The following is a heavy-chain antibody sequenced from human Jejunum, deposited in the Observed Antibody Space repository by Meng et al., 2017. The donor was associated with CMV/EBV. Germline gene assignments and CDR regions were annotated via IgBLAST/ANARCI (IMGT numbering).Heavy chain of an antibody. V-gene: IGHV3-66*01. CDR1: GFTVSTNY. J-gene: IGHJ4*02. CDR3: AREIPQAWGY. D-gene: IGHD2-21*01. CDR2: IYGGGDT. Sequence: QLVESGGGLVQSGGSLRLSCAASGFTVSTNYMSWVRQAPGKGLEWISIIYGGGDTYYADSVKGRFTISRDNSKNTLYLQMNSLRAEDTAVYYCAREIPQAWGYWGQGTLVTVSS.